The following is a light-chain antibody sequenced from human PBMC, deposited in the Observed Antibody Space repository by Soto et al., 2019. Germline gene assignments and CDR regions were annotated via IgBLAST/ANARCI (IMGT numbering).Light chain of an antibody. V-gene: IGLV2-14*03. CDR3: SSYTTADTHVV. CDR1: SRDVGGYNY. Sequence: QSALTQPASVSGSPGQSITISCTGTSRDVGGYNYVSWYQQHPGKAPKRMIYDVSNRPSGVSNRFSGSKSGNTASLTISGLQAEDEADYYCSSYTTADTHVVFGGGTKLTVL. CDR2: DVS. J-gene: IGLJ2*01.